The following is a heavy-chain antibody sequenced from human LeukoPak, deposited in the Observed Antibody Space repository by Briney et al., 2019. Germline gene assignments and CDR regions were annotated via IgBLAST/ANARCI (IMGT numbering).Heavy chain of an antibody. D-gene: IGHD2-15*01. CDR3: AKIRDIVVVVAATPLNDY. Sequence: GGSLRLPCAASGFTFSSYAMSWARQAPGKGLEWVSAISGSGGSTYYADSVKGRFTISRDNSKNTLYLQMNSLRAEDTAVYYCAKIRDIVVVVAATPLNDYWGQGTLVTVSS. V-gene: IGHV3-23*01. CDR1: GFTFSSYA. CDR2: ISGSGGST. J-gene: IGHJ4*02.